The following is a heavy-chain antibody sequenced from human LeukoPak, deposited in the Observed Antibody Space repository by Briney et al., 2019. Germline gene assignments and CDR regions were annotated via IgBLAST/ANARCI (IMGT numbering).Heavy chain of an antibody. CDR2: ISGSGDNI. CDR1: GFIFGSHA. J-gene: IGHJ4*02. V-gene: IGHV3-23*01. Sequence: GGSLRLSCAASGFIFGSHAMSWVRQAPGKGLEWISSISGSGDNIFYADSVKGRLTISRDNSKNALFLHLNSLRADDTAVYYCAKFPPLKYFDYWGQGTLVTVSS. CDR3: AKFPPLKYFDY.